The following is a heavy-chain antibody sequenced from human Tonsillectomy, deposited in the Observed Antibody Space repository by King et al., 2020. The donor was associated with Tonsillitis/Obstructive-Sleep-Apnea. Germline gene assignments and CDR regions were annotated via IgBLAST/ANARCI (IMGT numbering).Heavy chain of an antibody. V-gene: IGHV1-69*09. Sequence: VQLVESGAEVKKPGSSVKVSCKASGGTFDSYAISWVRQAPGQGLEWMGRIIPFFGIANYAQRFQGKITITADKSTSTAYMELSSLRSEDTAVYYCASAPVGAAILGVVSDAGWFDPWGQGTLVIVSS. CDR2: IIPFFGIA. D-gene: IGHD3-3*01. CDR1: GGTFDSYA. J-gene: IGHJ5*02. CDR3: ASAPVGAAILGVVSDAGWFDP.